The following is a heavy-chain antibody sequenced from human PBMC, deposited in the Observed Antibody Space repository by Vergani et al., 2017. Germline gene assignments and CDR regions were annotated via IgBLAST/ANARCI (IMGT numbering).Heavy chain of an antibody. Sequence: EVQLVESGGGLVQPGGSLRLSCAASGFTFSSYEMNWVRQAPGKGLEWVSYISSSGSTIYYADSVKGRFTISRDNAKNSLYLQMNSLRAEDTAVYYCARIAARPKDNYYYYGMDVWGQGTTVTVS. CDR3: ARIAARPKDNYYYYGMDV. D-gene: IGHD6-6*01. J-gene: IGHJ6*02. CDR1: GFTFSSYE. CDR2: ISSSGSTI. V-gene: IGHV3-48*03.